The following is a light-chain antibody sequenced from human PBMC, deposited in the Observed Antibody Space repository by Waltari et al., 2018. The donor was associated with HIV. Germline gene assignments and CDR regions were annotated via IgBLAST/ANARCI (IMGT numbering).Light chain of an antibody. Sequence: QSALTQPASVSGSPGQSITISCTGTSSDVGTYKYVSWYQQHPGKAPKLMIYEVSNRPSGVSNRFSGSKSGNTASLTISGLQAEDEADYYCRSYTSSHTRVFGGGTKLTVL. J-gene: IGLJ3*02. V-gene: IGLV2-14*01. CDR3: RSYTSSHTRV. CDR2: EVS. CDR1: SSDVGTYKY.